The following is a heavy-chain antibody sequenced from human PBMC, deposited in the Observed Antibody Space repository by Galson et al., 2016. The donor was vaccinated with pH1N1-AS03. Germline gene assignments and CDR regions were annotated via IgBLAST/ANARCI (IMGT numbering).Heavy chain of an antibody. D-gene: IGHD3-10*01. Sequence: SLRLSCAASGFNLGTYWMTWVRQVPGKGLEWLANIRKDGSEKSYVDSVRGRFSISRDNAKNSLYRQMDSLRAEDTGVYYCARDANYHDNHVYYDVFDIWGPGTVVTVSS. J-gene: IGHJ3*02. V-gene: IGHV3-7*01. CDR1: GFNLGTYW. CDR3: ARDANYHDNHVYYDVFDI. CDR2: IRKDGSEK.